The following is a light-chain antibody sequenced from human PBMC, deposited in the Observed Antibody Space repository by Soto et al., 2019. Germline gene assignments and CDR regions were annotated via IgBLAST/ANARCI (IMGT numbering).Light chain of an antibody. CDR3: HKPGSSRRT. CDR1: QSVSSNY. V-gene: IGKV3-20*01. CDR2: DAS. J-gene: IGKJ1*01. Sequence: EIVLTQSPGTLSLSPGERATLSCRASQSVSSNYLAWYQQKPGQAPRLLIYDASSRAAGIPERFSGSGSGTDFNLTISRLEPEDFAVYYCHKPGSSRRTFGPGTKVEI.